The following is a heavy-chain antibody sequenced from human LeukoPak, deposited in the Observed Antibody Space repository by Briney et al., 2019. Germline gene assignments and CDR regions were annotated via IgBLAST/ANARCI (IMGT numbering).Heavy chain of an antibody. CDR3: ARQPGELDY. CDR2: ISGGSGTI. Sequence: GGSLRLFCAASGFTFSTCSMHWVSQAPGRGREGVSYISGGSGTIHYADSVKGRLPISRDNAKNLLYLQVNSLRAEDTAVYYCARQPGELDYWGQGTLVTVSS. J-gene: IGHJ4*02. D-gene: IGHD3-10*01. CDR1: GFTFSTCS. V-gene: IGHV3-48*01.